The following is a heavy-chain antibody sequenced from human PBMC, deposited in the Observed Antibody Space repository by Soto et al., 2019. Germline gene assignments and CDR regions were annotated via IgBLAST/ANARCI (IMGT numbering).Heavy chain of an antibody. CDR2: ISGSGGTP. J-gene: IGHJ4*02. D-gene: IGHD3-22*01. Sequence: GGSLRLSXAASGFTFSSYVMSWVRQAPGKGLEWVSSISGSGGTPYYEDSVEGRFTISRDNSKDTLFLQMHSLRAEDTAVYFCAKGLYDNSGYYYTNWGQGTLVTVSS. CDR3: AKGLYDNSGYYYTN. V-gene: IGHV3-23*01. CDR1: GFTFSSYV.